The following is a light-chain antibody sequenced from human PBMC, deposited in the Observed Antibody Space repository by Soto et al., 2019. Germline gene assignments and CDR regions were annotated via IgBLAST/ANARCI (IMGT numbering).Light chain of an antibody. J-gene: IGLJ1*01. Sequence: QAVLTQPASVSGSPGQSITISCTGTSSDVGSYNLASWHQQHPCKAPKLMNYEGSKRPSVISNRFSGYNSGNTASLTISRLQADDEADYYCSSYASSSAYVFGTGTKVTVL. CDR2: EGS. CDR3: SSYASSSAYV. CDR1: SSDVGSYNL. V-gene: IGLV2-23*01.